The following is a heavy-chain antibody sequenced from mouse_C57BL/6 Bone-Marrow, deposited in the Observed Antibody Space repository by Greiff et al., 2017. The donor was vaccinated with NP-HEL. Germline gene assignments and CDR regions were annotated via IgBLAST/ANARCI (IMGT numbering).Heavy chain of an antibody. Sequence: VQRVESGPELVKPGASVKISCKASGYAFSSSWMNWVKQRPGKGLEWIGRIYPGDGDTNYNGKFKGKATLTADKSSSTAYMQLSSLTSEDSAVYFCARRYRAWFAYWGQGTLVTVSA. J-gene: IGHJ3*01. D-gene: IGHD1-1*01. CDR2: IYPGDGDT. CDR3: ARRYRAWFAY. V-gene: IGHV1-82*01. CDR1: GYAFSSSW.